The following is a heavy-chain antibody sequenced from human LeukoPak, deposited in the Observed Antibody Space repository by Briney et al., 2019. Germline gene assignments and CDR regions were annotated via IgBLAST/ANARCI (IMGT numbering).Heavy chain of an antibody. J-gene: IGHJ4*02. D-gene: IGHD4-23*01. CDR2: LYYSGST. CDR3: ANSANYGGNSGFFDY. V-gene: IGHV4-39*01. Sequence: PSETLSLTCTVSGGSISSSSYYWGWIRQPPGKGLEWIGSLYYSGSTHYNPSLKSRVTISVDTSKNQFSLKLSSVTAADTAVYYCANSANYGGNSGFFDYWGQGTLVTASS. CDR1: GGSISSSSYY.